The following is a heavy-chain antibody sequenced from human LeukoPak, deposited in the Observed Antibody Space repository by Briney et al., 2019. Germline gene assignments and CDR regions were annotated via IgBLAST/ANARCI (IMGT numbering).Heavy chain of an antibody. Sequence: SQTLSLTCAISGDSVSSNSAAWNWIRQSPSRGLEWLGRTYYRSKWYNDYAVSVKSRITINPDTSKNQFSLQLNSVTPEDTAVYYCARGTQYYDFWSGYLPDYYYHYMDVWGKGTTVTVSS. V-gene: IGHV6-1*01. CDR3: ARGTQYYDFWSGYLPDYYYHYMDV. D-gene: IGHD3-3*01. CDR1: GDSVSSNSAA. J-gene: IGHJ6*03. CDR2: TYYRSKWYN.